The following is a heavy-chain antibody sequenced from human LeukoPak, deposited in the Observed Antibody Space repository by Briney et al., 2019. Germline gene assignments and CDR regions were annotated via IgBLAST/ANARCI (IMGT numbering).Heavy chain of an antibody. CDR1: GYTFTGYY. V-gene: IGHV1-2*02. D-gene: IGHD6-6*01. CDR2: ISPNSGGT. Sequence: ASVKVSCKASGYTFTGYYMNWVRQAPGQGLEWMGWISPNSGGTNYAQKFQGRVTMTSDTSINTGYMELRSLKSDDTAVYYCVRKSAARRTSEFDYWGQGSLATVSS. CDR3: VRKSAARRTSEFDY. J-gene: IGHJ4*02.